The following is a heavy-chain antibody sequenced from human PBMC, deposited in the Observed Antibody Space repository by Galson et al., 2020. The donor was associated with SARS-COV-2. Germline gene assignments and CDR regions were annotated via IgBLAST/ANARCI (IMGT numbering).Heavy chain of an antibody. D-gene: IGHD3-16*01. CDR1: GFTFSDYT. Sequence: AGGSLRLSCAASGFTFSDYTMIWVRQAPGKGLEWVSSIFGSGSYRYYGDSVKGRFTISRDSAKSSLYLQMNSLGADDSAVYYCAIDLGPAPMIKWYFDLWGRGALVTVSS. V-gene: IGHV3-21*01. CDR3: AIDLGPAPMIKWYFDL. CDR2: IFGSGSYR. J-gene: IGHJ2*01.